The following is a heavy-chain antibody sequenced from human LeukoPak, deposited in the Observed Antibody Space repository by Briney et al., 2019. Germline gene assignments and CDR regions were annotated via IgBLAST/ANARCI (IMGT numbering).Heavy chain of an antibody. CDR3: ARRYCSGGSCYSFRGDWFDP. D-gene: IGHD2-15*01. CDR1: GFTFSTCS. V-gene: IGHV3-33*08. Sequence: GGSLRLSCAASGFTFSTCSMKWVRQAPGKGLEWVAVIWYDGSNKYYADSVKGRFTISRDNSKNTLYLQMNSLRAEDTAVYYCARRYCSGGSCYSFRGDWFDPWGQGTLVTVSS. J-gene: IGHJ5*02. CDR2: IWYDGSNK.